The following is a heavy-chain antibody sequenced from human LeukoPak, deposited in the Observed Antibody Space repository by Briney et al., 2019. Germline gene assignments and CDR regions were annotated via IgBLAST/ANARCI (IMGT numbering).Heavy chain of an antibody. CDR2: INPSGGST. V-gene: IGHV1-46*01. D-gene: IGHD1-26*01. CDR1: GYTFTSYY. CDR3: ARARASGSYFD. Sequence: ASVKVSCKASGYTFTSYYMHWVRQAPGQGLEWMGIINPSGGSTSYAQKFQGRVTMTRDTSTSTVYMELRSLRSDDTAVYYCARARASGSYFDWGQGTLVTVSS. J-gene: IGHJ4*02.